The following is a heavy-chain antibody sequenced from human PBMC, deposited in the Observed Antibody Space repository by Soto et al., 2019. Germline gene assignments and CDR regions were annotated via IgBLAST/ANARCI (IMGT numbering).Heavy chain of an antibody. V-gene: IGHV3-48*03. D-gene: IGHD3-10*01. CDR1: DFTFRSYE. Sequence: SGGSLRLSFAASDFTFRSYEMNWVRQAPGKGLEWVSYISSSGTTIYYGDSVKGRFTISRDNAKNSLYLQMNSLRGEDTAVYYCARAPGVYGPGAMGYYGMDVWGQGTTVTVSS. CDR2: ISSSGTTI. J-gene: IGHJ6*02. CDR3: ARAPGVYGPGAMGYYGMDV.